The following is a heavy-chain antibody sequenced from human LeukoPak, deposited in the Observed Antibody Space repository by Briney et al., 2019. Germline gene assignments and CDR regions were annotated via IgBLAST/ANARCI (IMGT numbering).Heavy chain of an antibody. CDR1: GFTFSSYS. CDR2: ISSSSSYI. CDR3: ARDRAEGLLFDAFDI. J-gene: IGHJ3*02. D-gene: IGHD2-21*02. Sequence: NAGGSLRLSCAASGFTFSSYSMNWVRQAPGKGLEWVSSISSSSSYIYYADSVKGRFTISRDNAKNSLFLQMNSLRAEDTAVYYCARDRAEGLLFDAFDIWGQGTMVTVSS. V-gene: IGHV3-21*01.